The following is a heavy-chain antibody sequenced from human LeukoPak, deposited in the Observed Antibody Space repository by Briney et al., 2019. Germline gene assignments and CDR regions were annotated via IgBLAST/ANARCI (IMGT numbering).Heavy chain of an antibody. CDR3: ARVGREYYYGSGSYLDWFDP. J-gene: IGHJ5*02. Sequence: SETLSLTCTVSGGSISSSSYYWGWIRQPPGKGLEWIGSIYYSGSTYYNPSLKSRVTISVDTSKKQFSLKLSSVTAADTAVYYCARVGREYYYGSGSYLDWFDPWGQGTLVTVSS. V-gene: IGHV4-39*07. CDR1: GGSISSSSYY. D-gene: IGHD3-10*01. CDR2: IYYSGST.